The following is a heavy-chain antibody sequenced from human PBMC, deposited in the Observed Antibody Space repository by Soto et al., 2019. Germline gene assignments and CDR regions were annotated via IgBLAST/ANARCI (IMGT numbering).Heavy chain of an antibody. J-gene: IGHJ5*02. CDR3: ARHKIYGSGSYRWFDP. Sequence: ASVKVSCKASGYTFTGYYMHWVRQAPGQGLEWMGWINPNSGGTNYAQKFQGRVTMTRDTSTSTVYMELSSLRSEDTAVYYCARHKIYGSGSYRWFDPWGQGTLVTVSS. CDR1: GYTFTGYY. V-gene: IGHV1-2*02. CDR2: INPNSGGT. D-gene: IGHD3-10*01.